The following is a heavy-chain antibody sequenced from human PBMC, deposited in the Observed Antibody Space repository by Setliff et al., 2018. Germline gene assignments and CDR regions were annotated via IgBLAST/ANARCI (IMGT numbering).Heavy chain of an antibody. V-gene: IGHV4-39*01. Sequence: PSETLSLTCSVSGDSISSSSYYWGWIRQPPGKGLEWIGSINYSGITYYSPSLKSRVIVSVDTSKNQFSLKLSSVTAAVTAVYYCARLPGYCNGGNCYGYYTFDIWGQGTMVTVS. CDR2: INYSGIT. J-gene: IGHJ3*02. CDR1: GDSISSSSYY. D-gene: IGHD2-15*01. CDR3: ARLPGYCNGGNCYGYYTFDI.